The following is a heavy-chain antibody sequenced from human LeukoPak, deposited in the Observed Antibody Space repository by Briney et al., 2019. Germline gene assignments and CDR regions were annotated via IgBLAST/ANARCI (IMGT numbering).Heavy chain of an antibody. CDR1: GGTFSSYA. J-gene: IGHJ5*02. CDR3: AKKLPREVPAAKGWFDP. Sequence: GASVKVSCKASGGTFSSYAISWVRQAPGQGLEWMGGIIPIFGTANYARKFQGRVTITADESTSTAYMELSSLRSEDTAVYYCAKKLPREVPAAKGWFDPWGQGTLVTVSS. V-gene: IGHV1-69*13. CDR2: IIPIFGTA. D-gene: IGHD2-2*01.